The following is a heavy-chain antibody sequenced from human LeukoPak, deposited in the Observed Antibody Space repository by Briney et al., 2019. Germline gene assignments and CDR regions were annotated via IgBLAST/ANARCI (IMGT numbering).Heavy chain of an antibody. V-gene: IGHV1-2*02. D-gene: IGHD3-3*01. CDR2: INPNSGGT. CDR1: GYTFTSYY. CDR3: ALLYDFWSGYWSY. J-gene: IGHJ4*02. Sequence: ASVKVSCKASGYTFTSYYMHWVRQAPGQGLEWMGWINPNSGGTNYAQKFQGRVTMTRDTSISTAYMELSRLRSDDTAVYYCALLYDFWSGYWSYWGQGTLVTVSS.